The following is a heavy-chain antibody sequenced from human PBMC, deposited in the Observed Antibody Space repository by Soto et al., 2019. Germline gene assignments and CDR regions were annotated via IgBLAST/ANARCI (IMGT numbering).Heavy chain of an antibody. D-gene: IGHD4-17*01. Sequence: QVQLQESGPGLVKPSETLSLTCTVSGGSISSYYWSWIRQPPGKGLEWIGYIYYSGSTNYNPSLKIRATISVDTSMSQFSLKLRSVTAAYTAVYYCARRYGASFDYWGQGALVTVSS. CDR2: IYYSGST. CDR1: GGSISSYY. V-gene: IGHV4-59*01. CDR3: ARRYGASFDY. J-gene: IGHJ4*02.